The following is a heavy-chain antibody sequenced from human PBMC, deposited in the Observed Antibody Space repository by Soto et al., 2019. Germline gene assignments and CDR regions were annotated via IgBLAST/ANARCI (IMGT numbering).Heavy chain of an antibody. CDR2: IYYSGST. J-gene: IGHJ5*02. CDR1: GGSISSSSYY. Sequence: SETLSLTCTVSGGSISSSSYYWGWIRQPPGKGLEWIGSIYYSGSTYYNPSLKSRVTISVDTSKNQFSLKLSSVTAADTAVYYCASILRFLEWLLGGFDPWGQGTLVTVSS. V-gene: IGHV4-39*01. CDR3: ASILRFLEWLLGGFDP. D-gene: IGHD3-3*01.